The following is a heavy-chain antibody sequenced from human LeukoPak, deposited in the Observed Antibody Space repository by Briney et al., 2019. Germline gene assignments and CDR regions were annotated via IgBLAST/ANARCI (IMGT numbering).Heavy chain of an antibody. Sequence: GGSLRLSCAVSGFTFDEYGMSWVRHVPGKGLGWVSGINWNGSGAGYADSVKGRFTISRDNAKNSLYLQMNSLKAEDTALFYCARYLRKLYGRGGDYYFYMDVWGKGTTVTVSS. CDR3: ARYLRKLYGRGGDYYFYMDV. D-gene: IGHD4-17*01. CDR2: INWNGSGA. V-gene: IGHV3-20*04. CDR1: GFTFDEYG. J-gene: IGHJ6*03.